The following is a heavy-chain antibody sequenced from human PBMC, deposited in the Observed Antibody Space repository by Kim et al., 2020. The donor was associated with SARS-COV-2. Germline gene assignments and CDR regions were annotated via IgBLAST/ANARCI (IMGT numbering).Heavy chain of an antibody. V-gene: IGHV3-30-3*01. CDR2: ISYDGSNK. D-gene: IGHD3-3*01. J-gene: IGHJ5*02. Sequence: GGSLRLSCAASGFTFSSYAMHWVRQAPGKGLEWVAVISYDGSNKYYADSVKGRFTISRDNSKNTLYLQMNSLRAEDTAVYYCARGDYDFWSGYSVLYNWFDPWGQGTLVTVSS. CDR3: ARGDYDFWSGYSVLYNWFDP. CDR1: GFTFSSYA.